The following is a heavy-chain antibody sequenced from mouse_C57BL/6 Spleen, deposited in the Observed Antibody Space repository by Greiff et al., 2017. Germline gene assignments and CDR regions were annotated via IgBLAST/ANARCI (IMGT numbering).Heavy chain of an antibody. Sequence: VQLQQPGAELVRPGTSVKLSCKASGYTFTSYWMHWVKQRPGQGLEWIGVIDPSDSYTNYNQKFKGKATLTVDTSSSTAYMQLSSLTSEDSAVYYCARTTQAYVCAYWGQGTLVTVSA. V-gene: IGHV1-59*01. CDR1: GYTFTSYW. J-gene: IGHJ3*01. D-gene: IGHD3-2*02. CDR3: ARTTQAYVCAY. CDR2: IDPSDSYT.